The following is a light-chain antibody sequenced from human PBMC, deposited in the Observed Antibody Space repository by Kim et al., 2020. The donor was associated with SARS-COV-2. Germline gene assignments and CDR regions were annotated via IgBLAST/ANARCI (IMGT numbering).Light chain of an antibody. CDR3: CSYAGSYTFDV. Sequence: QSVTISCTGTSSDVGGYNYVSWYQQHTGKATKLMIYDVSKRPSGVPDRFSGSKSGNTASLTISGLQAEDEADYYCCSYAGSYTFDVFGTGTKVTVL. CDR1: SSDVGGYNY. CDR2: DVS. V-gene: IGLV2-11*01. J-gene: IGLJ1*01.